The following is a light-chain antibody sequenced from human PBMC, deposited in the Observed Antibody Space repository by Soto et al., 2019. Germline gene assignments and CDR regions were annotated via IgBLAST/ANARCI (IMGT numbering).Light chain of an antibody. CDR2: GVS. CDR3: QQYNNWPHT. V-gene: IGKV3-15*01. J-gene: IGKJ2*01. Sequence: EIELAPSPATLTVSPAERASLPCRASQSVSSKLAWFQQKPGQAPSLLIYGVSTRATGVPVRFSGSGSGTEFTLTVNSLQSEDFAVYYCQQYNNWPHTFGQGTKVDIK. CDR1: QSVSSK.